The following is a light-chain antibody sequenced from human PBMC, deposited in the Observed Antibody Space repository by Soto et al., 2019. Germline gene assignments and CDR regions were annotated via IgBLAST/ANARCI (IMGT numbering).Light chain of an antibody. CDR1: QSISSY. CDR3: QQSNSITWT. V-gene: IGKV1-39*01. Sequence: DIQMTQSPSSLSASVGDRVTITCRASQSISSYLNWYQQKPGKAPKLLIYAASSLQSGVPSRFSGSGSETDFTLTISSLQPEDFATYSCQQSNSITWTFGQGTKVGIK. J-gene: IGKJ1*01. CDR2: AAS.